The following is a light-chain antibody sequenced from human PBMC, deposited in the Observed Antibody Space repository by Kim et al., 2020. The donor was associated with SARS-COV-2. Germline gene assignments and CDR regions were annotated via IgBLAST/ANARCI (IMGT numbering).Light chain of an antibody. J-gene: IGKJ2*01. V-gene: IGKV1-12*01. CDR3: QQTNSFPYT. CDR2: STS. Sequence: DIQMTQSPSSVSASVGDRVTITCRASQGISSWLAWYQQKPRKAPKLLIYSTSRLQSGVPSSFSGSGSGTDFSLTLSSLQPEDFAPYYCQQTNSFPYTFGQGTKLEIK. CDR1: QGISSW.